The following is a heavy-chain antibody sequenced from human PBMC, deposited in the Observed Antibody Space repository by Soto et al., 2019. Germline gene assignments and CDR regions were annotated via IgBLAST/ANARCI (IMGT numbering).Heavy chain of an antibody. J-gene: IGHJ4*02. CDR3: ASGKYAGAVDY. D-gene: IGHD2-8*01. CDR2: IKQDGSEK. Sequence: EVQLVESGGGLVQPGGSLRLSCAASGFTFTHYWMIWVRQAPGKGLEWVANIKQDGSEKYYVDSVRGRFTVSRDNANNSLHLQMYRLRAEDTAMYYCASGKYAGAVDYWGQGILVTVSS. CDR1: GFTFTHYW. V-gene: IGHV3-7*03.